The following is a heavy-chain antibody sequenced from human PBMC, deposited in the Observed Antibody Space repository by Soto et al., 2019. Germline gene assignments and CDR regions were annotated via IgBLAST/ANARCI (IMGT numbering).Heavy chain of an antibody. Sequence: ASVKVSCKASGYTFTSYTMHWVRQAPGQRLEWMGWINAGSGNTKFSQKFQGRVTITRDTSASTAYIELSSLRSEDTAVYYCARDVYCSGGSCYSEPPEYFQHWGQGTLVTVSS. V-gene: IGHV1-3*01. CDR3: ARDVYCSGGSCYSEPPEYFQH. J-gene: IGHJ1*01. CDR1: GYTFTSYT. CDR2: INAGSGNT. D-gene: IGHD2-15*01.